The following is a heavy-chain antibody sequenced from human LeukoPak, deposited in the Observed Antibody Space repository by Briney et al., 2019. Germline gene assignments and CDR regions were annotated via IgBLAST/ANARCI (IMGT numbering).Heavy chain of an antibody. Sequence: SETLSLTCSVSGGSLSSHYWSWIRQPPGKGLELIGHIHDTGSTFYNPSLRGRVTISLDTSNNQFSLKLTSMTAADTAVYYCARFSPGCSTSSCYLTYWGQGTLVTVS. V-gene: IGHV4-59*11. CDR3: ARFSPGCSTSSCYLTY. J-gene: IGHJ4*02. CDR1: GGSLSSHY. CDR2: IHDTGST. D-gene: IGHD2-2*01.